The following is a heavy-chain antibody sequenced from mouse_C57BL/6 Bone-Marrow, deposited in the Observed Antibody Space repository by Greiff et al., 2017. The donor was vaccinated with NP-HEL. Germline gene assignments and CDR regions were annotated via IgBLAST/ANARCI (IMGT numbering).Heavy chain of an antibody. V-gene: IGHV1-9*01. CDR1: GYTFTGYW. Sequence: VKLQESGAELMKPGASVKLSCKATGYTFTGYWIEWVKQRPGHGLEWIGEILPGSGSTNYNEKFKGKATLTADTSSNTAYMQLSSLTTEDSAIYYCARRGYGSPYWYFDVWGTGTTVTVSS. D-gene: IGHD1-1*01. CDR3: ARRGYGSPYWYFDV. CDR2: ILPGSGST. J-gene: IGHJ1*03.